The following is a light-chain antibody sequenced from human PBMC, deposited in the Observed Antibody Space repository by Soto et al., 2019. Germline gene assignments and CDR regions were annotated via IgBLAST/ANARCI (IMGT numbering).Light chain of an antibody. CDR3: AGWDDSLNGWV. CDR2: SNI. V-gene: IGLV1-44*01. Sequence: QSVLTQPPSASGTPGQRVTISCSGSSSNIGRYAINWYQQLPGAAPKVVIFSNINRPSGVPDRFSGSKSGTSASLAISGLQSEDEADSYCAGWDDSLNGWVFGGGTKVTVL. CDR1: SSNIGRYA. J-gene: IGLJ3*02.